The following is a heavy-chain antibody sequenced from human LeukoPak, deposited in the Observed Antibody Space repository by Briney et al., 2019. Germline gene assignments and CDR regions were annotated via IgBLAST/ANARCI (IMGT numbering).Heavy chain of an antibody. CDR3: ARRYYYDSSGYYYHYDY. Sequence: SETLSLTCTVSGGSISSSSYYWGWIRQPPGTGLEWIGTISYSGSTYYNPSLKSRVTISVDTSTNQFSLKLSSVTAADTAVYYCARRYYYDSSGYYYHYDYWGQGTLVTVSS. J-gene: IGHJ4*02. V-gene: IGHV4-39*01. D-gene: IGHD3-22*01. CDR1: GGSISSSSYY. CDR2: ISYSGST.